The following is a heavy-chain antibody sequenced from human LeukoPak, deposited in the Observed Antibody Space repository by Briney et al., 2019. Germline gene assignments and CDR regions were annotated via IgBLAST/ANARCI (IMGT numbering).Heavy chain of an antibody. CDR3: TTGIGLRWSYYFDY. CDR1: GFTFSSYA. CDR2: ISGSGGST. J-gene: IGHJ4*02. V-gene: IGHV3-23*01. D-gene: IGHD4-23*01. Sequence: PGGSLRLSCAASGFTFSSYAMSWVRQAPGKGLEWVSAISGSGGSTYYADSVKGRFTISRDNSKNTLYLQMNSLKTEDTAVYYCTTGIGLRWSYYFDYWGQGTLVTVSS.